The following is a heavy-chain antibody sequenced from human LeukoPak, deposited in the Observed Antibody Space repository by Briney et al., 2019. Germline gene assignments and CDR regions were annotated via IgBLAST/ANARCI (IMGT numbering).Heavy chain of an antibody. V-gene: IGHV1-69*05. CDR3: SRSGDSSGYFLDY. D-gene: IGHD3-22*01. J-gene: IGHJ4*02. CDR2: IIPIFGTA. Sequence: SVKVSCKASGGTFSSYAISWVRQAPGQGLEWMGKIIPIFGTANYAQKFQGRVTITTADSTITASMELSSLRSEDTAAYYYSRSGDSSGYFLDYWGQGTLVTVSS. CDR1: GGTFSSYA.